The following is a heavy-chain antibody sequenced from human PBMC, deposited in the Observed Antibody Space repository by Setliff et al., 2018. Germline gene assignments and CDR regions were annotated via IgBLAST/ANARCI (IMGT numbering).Heavy chain of an antibody. CDR3: ATGPDIGEFGGNYFNY. CDR2: IIPIFGTT. D-gene: IGHD2-15*01. V-gene: IGHV1-69*05. J-gene: IGHJ4*02. CDR1: RGTFSSYG. Sequence: SVKVSCKASRGTFSSYGITWVRQAPGQGLEWMGGIIPIFGTTDYAQKFQGRVTITTDESTSTAYMEMSSLRSEDTAVYYCATGPDIGEFGGNYFNYWGQGTLVTVS.